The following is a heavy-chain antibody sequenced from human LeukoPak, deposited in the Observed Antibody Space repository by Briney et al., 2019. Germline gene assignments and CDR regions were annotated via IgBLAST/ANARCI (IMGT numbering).Heavy chain of an antibody. CDR1: GFTFSDSY. V-gene: IGHV3-21*01. D-gene: IGHD3-22*01. J-gene: IGHJ4*02. CDR2: ISSSSSYI. CDR3: ARAPPYYDSSGYYPPIYSYYFDY. Sequence: GGSLRLSCAASGFTFSDSYMTWVRQAPGKGLEWVSSISSSSSYIYYADSVKGRFTISRDNAKNSLYLQMNSLRAEDTAVYYCARAPPYYDSSGYYPPIYSYYFDYWGQGTLVTVSS.